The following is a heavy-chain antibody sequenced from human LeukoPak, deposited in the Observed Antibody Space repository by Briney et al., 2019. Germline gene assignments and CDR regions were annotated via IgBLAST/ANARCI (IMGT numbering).Heavy chain of an antibody. J-gene: IGHJ4*02. Sequence: PGGSLRLSCAASGCTFSSYSMNWVRQAPGKGLEWVAVVSFDGSTKYYADSVKGRFTISRDDSKNTVYMDMNSLTAEDTAVYYCARDGVRQLVFGFDYWGQGTLVTVSS. V-gene: IGHV3-30-3*01. D-gene: IGHD2-21*01. CDR2: VSFDGSTK. CDR1: GCTFSSYS. CDR3: ARDGVRQLVFGFDY.